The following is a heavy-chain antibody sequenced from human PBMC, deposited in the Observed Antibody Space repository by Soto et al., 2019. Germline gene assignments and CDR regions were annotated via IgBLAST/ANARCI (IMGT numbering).Heavy chain of an antibody. V-gene: IGHV3-21*01. D-gene: IGHD1-26*01. CDR3: ASGSYSDDFDY. Sequence: EVQLVESGGGLVKPGGSLRLSCAASGFTFSSYSMNWVRQAPGKGLERVSSISSSSSYIHYADSVKGRFTISRDNAKKSLYLQMNSLRAEDTAVYYCASGSYSDDFDYWGQGTMVTVSS. CDR1: GFTFSSYS. J-gene: IGHJ4*02. CDR2: ISSSSSYI.